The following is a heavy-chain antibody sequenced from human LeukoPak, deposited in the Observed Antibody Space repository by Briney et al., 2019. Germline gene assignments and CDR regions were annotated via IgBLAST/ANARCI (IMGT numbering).Heavy chain of an antibody. CDR3: ARVPIPPYSSSWYQPFDY. D-gene: IGHD6-13*01. V-gene: IGHV1-18*01. CDR2: INGYNGNT. Sequence: EASVKVSCKASGYTFTSYDISWVRQAPGQGLEWMGWINGYNGNTNYAQKLQGRVTMTTDTSTSTAYMELRSLRSDDSAVYFCARVPIPPYSSSWYQPFDYWGQGTLVTVSS. J-gene: IGHJ4*02. CDR1: GYTFTSYD.